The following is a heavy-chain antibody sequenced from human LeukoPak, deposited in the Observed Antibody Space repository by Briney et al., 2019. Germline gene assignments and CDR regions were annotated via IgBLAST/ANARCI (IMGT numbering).Heavy chain of an antibody. J-gene: IGHJ4*02. V-gene: IGHV3-30*02. D-gene: IGHD6-13*01. CDR2: IRYDGSNK. CDR3: LAAAGRNY. Sequence: GGSLRLSCAASGFTFSSYGMHRVRQAPGKGLEWVAFIRYDGSNKYYADSVKGRFTISRDNSKNTLYLQMNSLRAEDTAVYYCLAAAGRNYWGQGTLVTVSS. CDR1: GFTFSSYG.